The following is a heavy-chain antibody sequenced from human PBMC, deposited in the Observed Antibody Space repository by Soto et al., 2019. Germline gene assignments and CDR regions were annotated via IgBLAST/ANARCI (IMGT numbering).Heavy chain of an antibody. V-gene: IGHV4-34*01. CDR3: AREGYCSGGSCYSRTLDY. Sequence: WETLSLTCAVYGGSFSGYYWSWIRQPPGKGLEWIGEINHSGSTNYNPSLKSRVTISVDTSKNQFSLKLSSVTAADTAVYYCAREGYCSGGSCYSRTLDYWGQGTLVTVSS. J-gene: IGHJ4*02. D-gene: IGHD2-15*01. CDR1: GGSFSGYY. CDR2: INHSGST.